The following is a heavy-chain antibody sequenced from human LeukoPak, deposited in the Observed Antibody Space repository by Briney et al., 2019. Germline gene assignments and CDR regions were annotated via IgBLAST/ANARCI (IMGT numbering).Heavy chain of an antibody. CDR2: ISSSSSTI. CDR1: GFTLGSYT. CDR3: ARAVISIFDN. V-gene: IGHV3-48*01. D-gene: IGHD3-3*02. Sequence: GGSLRLSCAASGFTLGSYTMNWVRQAPGKGLEWVSYISSSSSTIQHADSVKGRFTISRDNAENSLYLQMNSLGVEDTAVYYCARAVISIFDNWGQGTLVTVSS. J-gene: IGHJ4*02.